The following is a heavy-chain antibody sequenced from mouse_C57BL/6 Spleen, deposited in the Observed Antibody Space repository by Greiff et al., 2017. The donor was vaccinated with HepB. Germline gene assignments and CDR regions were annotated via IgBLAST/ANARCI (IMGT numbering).Heavy chain of an antibody. D-gene: IGHD1-1*01. V-gene: IGHV5-6*01. CDR1: GFTFSSYG. Sequence: EVQLQQSGGDLVKPGGSLKLSCAASGFTFSSYGMSWVRQTPDKRLEWVATISSGGSYTYYPDSVKGRFTISRDNAKNTLYLQMSSLKSEDTAMYYCARQGITTVVYWYFDVWGTGTTVTVSS. CDR2: ISSGGSYT. J-gene: IGHJ1*03. CDR3: ARQGITTVVYWYFDV.